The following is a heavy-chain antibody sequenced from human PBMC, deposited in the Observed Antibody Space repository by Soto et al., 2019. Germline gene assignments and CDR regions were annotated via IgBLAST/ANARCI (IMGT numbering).Heavy chain of an antibody. CDR3: ASERDGYNYVFDY. D-gene: IGHD5-12*01. CDR1: GGTFSSYA. V-gene: IGHV1-69*01. Sequence: QVQLVQSGAEVKKPGSSVKVSCKASGGTFSSYAISWVRQAPGQGLEWMGGIIPILGTANYAQKYQGRVTITADESTSTAYMELSSLRSDDTAVYYCASERDGYNYVFDYWGQGTQVTVSS. J-gene: IGHJ4*02. CDR2: IIPILGTA.